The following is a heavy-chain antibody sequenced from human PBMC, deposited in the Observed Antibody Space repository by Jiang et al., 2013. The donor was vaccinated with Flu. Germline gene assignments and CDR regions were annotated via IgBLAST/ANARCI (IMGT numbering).Heavy chain of an antibody. J-gene: IGHJ3*02. CDR3: GWAAMVRGVISAFDI. D-gene: IGHD3-10*01. Sequence: SGAEVKKPGASVKVSCKASGYTFTSYGISWVRQAPGQGLEWMGWISAYNGNTNYAQKLQGRVTMTTDTSTSTAYMELRSLRSDDTAVYYCGWAAMVRGVISAFDIWGQGTMVTVSS. V-gene: IGHV1-18*01. CDR2: ISAYNGNT. CDR1: GYTFTSYG.